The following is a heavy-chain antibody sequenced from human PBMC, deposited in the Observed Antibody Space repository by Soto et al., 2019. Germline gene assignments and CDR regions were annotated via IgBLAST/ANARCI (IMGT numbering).Heavy chain of an antibody. CDR3: AREARRKVRGVTNLYYSYNYVMDV. CDR2: IWSDGSNK. J-gene: IGHJ6*02. CDR1: GFTFSSYG. V-gene: IGHV3-33*01. Sequence: GGSLRLSCAASGFTFSSYGMHWVRQAPGKGLEWVAVIWSDGSNKYYADSVKGRFTISRDNSKNTLYLQMNSLRAEDTAVYYCAREARRKVRGVTNLYYSYNYVMDVWGQGTTVTVSS. D-gene: IGHD3-10*01.